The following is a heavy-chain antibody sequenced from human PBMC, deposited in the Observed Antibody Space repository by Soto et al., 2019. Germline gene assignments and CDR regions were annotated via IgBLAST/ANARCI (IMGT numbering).Heavy chain of an antibody. Sequence: GASVKVSCKASGYTFTSYYMHWVRQAPGQGLEWMGIINPSGGSTSYAQKFQGRVTMTRDTSTSTVYMELSSLRSEDTAVYYCARDQAYCGGDCYKEYYGMDVWGQGTTVTVSS. V-gene: IGHV1-46*01. CDR2: INPSGGST. CDR3: ARDQAYCGGDCYKEYYGMDV. CDR1: GYTFTSYY. J-gene: IGHJ6*02. D-gene: IGHD2-21*02.